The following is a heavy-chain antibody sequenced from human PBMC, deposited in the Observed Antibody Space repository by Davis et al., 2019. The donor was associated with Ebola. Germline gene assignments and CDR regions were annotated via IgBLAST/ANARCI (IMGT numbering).Heavy chain of an antibody. V-gene: IGHV3-33*01. Sequence: GESLKISCAATGFIFKSYAMHWVRQVPGKGPEWLAMIYYDGNKHFYADSVRGRFTISRDNSKNILYLQMSSLRAEDTAVYFCARHSPNPGGARYHGMDVWGQGTTVTVSS. CDR2: IYYDGNKH. J-gene: IGHJ6*02. CDR1: GFIFKSYA. D-gene: IGHD4/OR15-4a*01. CDR3: ARHSPNPGGARYHGMDV.